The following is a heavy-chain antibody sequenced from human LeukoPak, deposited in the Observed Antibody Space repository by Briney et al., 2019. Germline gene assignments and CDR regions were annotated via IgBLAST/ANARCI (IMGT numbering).Heavy chain of an antibody. CDR3: AREIGDYVWGSYRPQAFDI. CDR2: IYSGGST. J-gene: IGHJ3*02. CDR1: GFTVSSNY. Sequence: GGSLRLSCAASGFTVSSNYMSWVRQAPGKGLEWVSVIYSGGSTYYADSVKGRFTISRDNSKNTLYLQMNSLRAEDTAVYYCAREIGDYVWGSYRPQAFDIWGQGTMVTVSS. D-gene: IGHD3-16*02. V-gene: IGHV3-53*01.